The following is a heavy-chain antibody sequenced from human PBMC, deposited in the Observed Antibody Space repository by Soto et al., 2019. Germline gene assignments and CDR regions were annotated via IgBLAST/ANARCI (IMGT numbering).Heavy chain of an antibody. J-gene: IGHJ3*02. CDR2: IYYSGST. CDR1: GGSISSYY. CDR3: AGYYEDAFDI. D-gene: IGHD3-22*01. V-gene: IGHV4-59*01. Sequence: PSETLSLTCTVSGGSISSYYLSWIRQPPGKGLEWIGYIYYSGSTNYNPSLKSRVTISVDTSKNQFSLKLSSVTAADTAVYYCAGYYEDAFDIWGQGTMVTVSS.